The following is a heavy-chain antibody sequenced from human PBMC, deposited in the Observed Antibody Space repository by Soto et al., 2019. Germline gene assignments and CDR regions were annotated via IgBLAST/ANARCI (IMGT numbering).Heavy chain of an antibody. CDR3: ARGDSTDCSNGVCSFFYNHDMDV. V-gene: IGHV1-2*04. D-gene: IGHD2-8*01. CDR1: RYSFTDYH. Sequence: ASVHVSCKASRYSFTDYHIHWVRQAPGQGLEWLGRINPKSGGTSTAQKFQGWVTMTTDTSISTASMELTRLTADDTAIYYCARGDSTDCSNGVCSFFYNHDMDVWGQGTTVTVSS. J-gene: IGHJ6*02. CDR2: INPKSGGT.